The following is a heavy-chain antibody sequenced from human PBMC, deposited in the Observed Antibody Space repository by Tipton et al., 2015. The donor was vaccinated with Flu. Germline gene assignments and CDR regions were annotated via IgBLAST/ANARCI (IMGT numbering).Heavy chain of an antibody. J-gene: IGHJ4*02. CDR2: ISYDGSNK. Sequence: LSLTCAASGFTFSSYAMHWVRQAPGKGLEWVAVISYDGSNKYYADSVKGRFTISRDNSKNTLYLQMNSLRAEDTAVYYCARRSSYGCFDYWGQGTLVTVSS. CDR1: GFTFSSYA. D-gene: IGHD5-18*01. V-gene: IGHV3-30-3*01. CDR3: ARRSSYGCFDY.